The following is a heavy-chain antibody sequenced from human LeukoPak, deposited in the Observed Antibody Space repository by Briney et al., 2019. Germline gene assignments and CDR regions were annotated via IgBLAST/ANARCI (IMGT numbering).Heavy chain of an antibody. J-gene: IGHJ5*02. V-gene: IGHV1-8*01. CDR2: MNPNSDNT. D-gene: IGHD3-3*01. Sequence: ASVKVSCKASGYTFTSYDINWVRQATGQGLEWMGWMNPNSDNTGYAQKFQGRVTMTRNTSISTAYMELSSLRSEDTAVYYCARARSGSENWFDPWGQGTLVTVSS. CDR1: GYTFTSYD. CDR3: ARARSGSENWFDP.